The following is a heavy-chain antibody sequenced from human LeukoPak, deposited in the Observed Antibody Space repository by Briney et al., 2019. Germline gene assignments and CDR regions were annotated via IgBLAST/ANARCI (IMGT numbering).Heavy chain of an antibody. Sequence: SETLSLTCTVSGGSISSSSYYWGWIRQPPGKGLEWIGSIYYSGSTYYNPSLKSQVTISVDTSKNQFSLKLSSVTAADTAVYYCARHKSATYYYDSSGYYYFDYWGQGTLVTVSS. CDR2: IYYSGST. V-gene: IGHV4-39*01. D-gene: IGHD3-22*01. CDR3: ARHKSATYYYDSSGYYYFDY. J-gene: IGHJ4*02. CDR1: GGSISSSSYY.